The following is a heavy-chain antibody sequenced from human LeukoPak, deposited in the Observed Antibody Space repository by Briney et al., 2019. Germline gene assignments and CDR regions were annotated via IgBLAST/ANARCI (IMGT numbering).Heavy chain of an antibody. D-gene: IGHD5-18*01. J-gene: IGHJ4*02. Sequence: GGSLRLSCAASGFTFSYHWMTWVRQAPGKGLEWVANIKNDGTVKNYVDSVKGRFTISRDNAKNSLYLQMNSLGAEDTGVYYCAKDSYSKGDYWGQGVLVTVSS. V-gene: IGHV3-7*01. CDR3: AKDSYSKGDY. CDR1: GFTFSYHW. CDR2: IKNDGTVK.